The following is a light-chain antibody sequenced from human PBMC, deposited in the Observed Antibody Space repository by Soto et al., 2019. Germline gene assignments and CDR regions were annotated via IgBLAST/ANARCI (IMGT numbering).Light chain of an antibody. CDR3: QKYGSSPMYT. Sequence: EIVLTQSPGTLSLSPGERATLSCRASQSVSSSYLAWYQQKPGQAPRLLIYGASSRATGIPDRFSGSGSGKDFTLTIRRLEPEDFAVYYCQKYGSSPMYTFGQGTKLEIK. J-gene: IGKJ2*01. CDR1: QSVSSSY. CDR2: GAS. V-gene: IGKV3-20*01.